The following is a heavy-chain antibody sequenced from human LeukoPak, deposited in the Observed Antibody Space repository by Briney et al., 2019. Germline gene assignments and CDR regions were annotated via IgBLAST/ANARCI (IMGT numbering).Heavy chain of an antibody. V-gene: IGHV3-33*01. J-gene: IGHJ4*02. CDR2: IWYDGSNK. CDR1: GFTFSSYG. D-gene: IGHD1-26*01. Sequence: PGGSLRLSCAASGFTFSSYGMHWVRQAPGKGLEWVAVIWYDGSNKYYADSVKGRFTISRDNSKNTLYLQMNSLRAEDTAVYYCARGEVGPEGYFDYWGQGTLVTVSS. CDR3: ARGEVGPEGYFDY.